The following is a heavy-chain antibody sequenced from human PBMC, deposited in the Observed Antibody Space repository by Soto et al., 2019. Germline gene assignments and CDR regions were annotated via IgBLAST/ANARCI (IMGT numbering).Heavy chain of an antibody. CDR2: IYTDDNI. Sequence: EVQLVESGGGLVQPGGSLRLSCAASGFTVSGNYVTWVRQAPGKGLEWVSAIYTDDNIYYADSVTGRFTISRDNYKNTLYLQMHRLRVEDTAVYYCATELIAKYGMDVWGQGTTVTVSS. D-gene: IGHD2-21*01. CDR1: GFTVSGNY. V-gene: IGHV3-53*01. CDR3: ATELIAKYGMDV. J-gene: IGHJ6*02.